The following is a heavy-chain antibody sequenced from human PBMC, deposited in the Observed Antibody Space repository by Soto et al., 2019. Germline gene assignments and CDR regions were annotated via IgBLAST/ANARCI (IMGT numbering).Heavy chain of an antibody. CDR3: ARVRPRYCSGGSCYNEGAFDI. D-gene: IGHD2-15*01. J-gene: IGHJ3*02. Sequence: SETLSLTCAVSGGSFRGFYWTWIRQSPGQGLEWLGDINHVGITYYNPSLKSRVTISVDRSKNQFSLKLSSVTAADTAVYYCARVRPRYCSGGSCYNEGAFDIWGQGTMVTVSS. CDR1: GGSFRGFY. CDR2: INHVGIT. V-gene: IGHV4-34*01.